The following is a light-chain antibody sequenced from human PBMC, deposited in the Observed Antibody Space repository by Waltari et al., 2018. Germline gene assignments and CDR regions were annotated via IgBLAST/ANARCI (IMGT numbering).Light chain of an antibody. CDR1: QSVGRY. Sequence: EIVLTQSPGTLSLSPGERATLSCRASQSVGRYLAWYQQKPGQAPRLLIYGASTRATGIPDRFSGSGSGTDFSLIISRLEPEDFAVYFCQKYEALPATFGQGTKVDIK. V-gene: IGKV3-20*01. CDR2: GAS. CDR3: QKYEALPAT. J-gene: IGKJ1*01.